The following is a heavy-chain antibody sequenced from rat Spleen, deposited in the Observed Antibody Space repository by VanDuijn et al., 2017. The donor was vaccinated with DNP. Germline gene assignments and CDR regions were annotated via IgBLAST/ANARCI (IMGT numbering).Heavy chain of an antibody. CDR2: ITTGGGNT. Sequence: EVQLVESGGDLVQPGRSLKLFCAASGFTFSNYGMAWVRQAPTKGLEWVASITTGGGNTYYRDSVQGRFTISRDNAKDTHYLQMDGLRSEDTATYYCTRWGFMDAWGQGTSVTVSS. J-gene: IGHJ4*01. V-gene: IGHV5S13*01. D-gene: IGHD4-3*01. CDR3: TRWGFMDA. CDR1: GFTFSNYG.